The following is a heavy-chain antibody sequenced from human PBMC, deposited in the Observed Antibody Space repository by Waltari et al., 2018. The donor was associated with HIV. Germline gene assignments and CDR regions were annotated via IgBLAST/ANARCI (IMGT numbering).Heavy chain of an antibody. CDR1: GGSISNYY. CDR2: IYYSGDTSFFYSGST. J-gene: IGHJ4*02. CDR3: ARHWGGALRLSPFDN. Sequence: QVHLQESGPRLVKPSETLSLTCSVPGGSISNYYWSWIRQPPGKGLEGVGYIYYSGDTSFFYSGSTNYNPSLMSRVSISVDTAKNQFSLNLTSVSAADTAVYYGARHWGGALRLSPFDNWGQGALVTVSS. D-gene: IGHD3-16*01. V-gene: IGHV4-59*08.